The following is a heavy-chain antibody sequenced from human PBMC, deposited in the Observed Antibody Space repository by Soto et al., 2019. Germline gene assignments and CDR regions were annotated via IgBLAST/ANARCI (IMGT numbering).Heavy chain of an antibody. Sequence: PGGSLRLSCAASGFTFSSYWMSWVRQAPGKGLEWVANIKQDGSEKYYVDSVKGRFTISRDNAKNSLYLQMNSLRAEDTAVYYCARDSLFGVVILDYWGQGTLVTVS. CDR1: GFTFSSYW. D-gene: IGHD3-3*01. CDR2: IKQDGSEK. V-gene: IGHV3-7*03. CDR3: ARDSLFGVVILDY. J-gene: IGHJ4*02.